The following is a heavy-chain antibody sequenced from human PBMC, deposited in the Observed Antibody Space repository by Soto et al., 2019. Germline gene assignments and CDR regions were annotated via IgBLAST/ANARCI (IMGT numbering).Heavy chain of an antibody. J-gene: IGHJ4*02. CDR2: ISSTGTT. V-gene: IGHV3-53*01. Sequence: EVPLVESGGGLIQPGGSLTLSCAASGFTVGHNYMSWVRQAPGKGLAWVSLISSTGTTKYADSVKGRFTVSRDNAKNTLYLQMNSLRAEDTAVYYCAKDGRGSGSHYNSFGYWGQGTLVTVSS. D-gene: IGHD3-10*01. CDR1: GFTVGHNY. CDR3: AKDGRGSGSHYNSFGY.